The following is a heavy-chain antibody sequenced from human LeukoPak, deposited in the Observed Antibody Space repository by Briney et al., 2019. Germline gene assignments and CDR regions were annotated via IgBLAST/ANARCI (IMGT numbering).Heavy chain of an antibody. CDR1: GYTFTGYY. Sequence: ASVKVSCKASGYTFTGYYMHWVRQAPGQGLEWMGWINPNSGGTNCAQKFQGRVTMTRDTSISTAYMELSRLRSDDTAVYYCARPRGIAVAGDLSYWGQGTLVTVSS. D-gene: IGHD6-19*01. J-gene: IGHJ4*02. V-gene: IGHV1-2*02. CDR3: ARPRGIAVAGDLSY. CDR2: INPNSGGT.